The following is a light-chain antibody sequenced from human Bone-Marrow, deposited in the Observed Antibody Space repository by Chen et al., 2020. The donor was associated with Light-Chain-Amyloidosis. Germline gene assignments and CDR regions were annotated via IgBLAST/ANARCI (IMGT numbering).Light chain of an antibody. CDR2: GSS. CDR1: QSVNSTY. J-gene: IGKJ4*01. CDR3: SHYGGSPPEPT. V-gene: IGKV3-20*01. Sequence: IVLTQSPGTLSLSPGERATLSCMASQSVNSTYLAWYQQKPGQAPRLLIWGSSNRASGIPDRVSGSGSGTDSTLTISRLEPEDFAVYYCSHYGGSPPEPTFGGGTKVEIK.